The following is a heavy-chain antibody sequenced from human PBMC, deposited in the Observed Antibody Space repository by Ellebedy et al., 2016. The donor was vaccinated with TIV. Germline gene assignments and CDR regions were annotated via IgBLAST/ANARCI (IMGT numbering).Heavy chain of an antibody. D-gene: IGHD3-22*01. J-gene: IGHJ5*02. V-gene: IGHV4-30-2*01. CDR2: IYHSGKT. Sequence: SETPSLTXAVSGDSISSGGYSWSWIRQPPGKGLEWIGYIYHSGKTYYNPSLKSRVTISVDRPKNQFSVRLNSVTAADTAVYYCARVRNYYDSSGYYWPYNWFDPWGQGTLVTVSS. CDR1: GDSISSGGYS. CDR3: ARVRNYYDSSGYYWPYNWFDP.